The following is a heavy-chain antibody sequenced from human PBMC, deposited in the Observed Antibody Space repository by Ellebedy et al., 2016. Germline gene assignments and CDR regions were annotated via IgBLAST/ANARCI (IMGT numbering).Heavy chain of an antibody. CDR2: IYYSGST. Sequence: SETLSLTXTVSGGSISSYYWSWIRQPPGKGLEWIGYIYYSGSTNYNPSLKSRVTISVDTSKNQFSLKLSSVTAADTAVYYCARDGLYYDSSGYRVDYWGQGTLVTVSS. J-gene: IGHJ4*02. V-gene: IGHV4-59*13. CDR3: ARDGLYYDSSGYRVDY. D-gene: IGHD3-22*01. CDR1: GGSISSYY.